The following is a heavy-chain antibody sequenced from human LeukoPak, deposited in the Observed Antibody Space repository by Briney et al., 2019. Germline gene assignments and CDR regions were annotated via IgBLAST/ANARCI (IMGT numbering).Heavy chain of an antibody. D-gene: IGHD3-10*01. CDR1: GYTFSTYD. V-gene: IGHV1-8*01. CDR3: ARSPRPAGMPTT. CDR2: MNPNSANT. Sequence: ASVKVSCKASGYTFSTYDINWVRQATGQGLEWMGWMNPNSANTGYAQKFQGRVTMTGDTSIGTAYMELSSLRSEDTAVYYCARSPRPAGMPTTWGQGTLVTVSS. J-gene: IGHJ5*02.